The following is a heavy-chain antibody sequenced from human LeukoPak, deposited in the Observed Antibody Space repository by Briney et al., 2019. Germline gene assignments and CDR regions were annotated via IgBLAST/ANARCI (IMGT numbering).Heavy chain of an antibody. CDR3: AHRRTHPRGGNYYGMDV. D-gene: IGHD1-7*01. V-gene: IGHV2-5*02. J-gene: IGHJ6*02. Sequence: SGPTLVNPTQTLTLTCTFSGLSLSTSGVGVGWIRQPPGKALEWLALIYWDDDKRYSPSLKSRLTIAKDTSKKQVVLTMTNMDPVDTATYYCAHRRTHPRGGNYYGMDVWGQGTTVTVSS. CDR1: GLSLSTSGVG. CDR2: IYWDDDK.